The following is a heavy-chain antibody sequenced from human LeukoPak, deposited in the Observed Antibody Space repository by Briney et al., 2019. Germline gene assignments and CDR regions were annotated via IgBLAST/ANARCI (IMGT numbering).Heavy chain of an antibody. D-gene: IGHD6-19*01. J-gene: IGHJ3*02. V-gene: IGHV3-23*01. CDR2: ISGSGGNT. Sequence: GGSLRFSCAASGFTFNSYAMSWVRQAPGKGLEWVSVISGSGGNTYYADSVKGRFTISRDNSKNTLYLQMNSLRAEDTAVYYCAQDTRIISPVAAFDIWGQGTMVTVSS. CDR3: AQDTRIISPVAAFDI. CDR1: GFTFNSYA.